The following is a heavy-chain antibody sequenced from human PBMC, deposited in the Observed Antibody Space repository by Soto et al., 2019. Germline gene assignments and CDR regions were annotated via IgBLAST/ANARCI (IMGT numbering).Heavy chain of an antibody. D-gene: IGHD3-3*01. V-gene: IGHV3-30-3*01. CDR3: ARDLTIFGVVIIPNHYYYYGMDV. Sequence: GGSLRLSCAASGFTFSSYAMHWVRQAPGKGLEWVAVISYDGSNKYYADSVKGRFTISRDNSKNTLYLQMNSLRAEDTAVYYCARDLTIFGVVIIPNHYYYYGMDVWGQGTTVTAP. CDR2: ISYDGSNK. CDR1: GFTFSSYA. J-gene: IGHJ6*02.